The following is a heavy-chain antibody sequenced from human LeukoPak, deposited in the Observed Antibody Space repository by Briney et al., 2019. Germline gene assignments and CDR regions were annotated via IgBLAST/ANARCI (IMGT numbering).Heavy chain of an antibody. J-gene: IGHJ6*02. V-gene: IGHV3-30-3*01. Sequence: GGSLRLSCTASGFTFSSYAMHWVRQAPGKGLEWVAVISYDGSNKYYADSVKGRFTISRDNSKNTLYLQMNSLRAEDTAVYYCARGTPSSSGWLYYGMDVWGQGTTVTVSS. CDR3: ARGTPSSSGWLYYGMDV. CDR1: GFTFSSYA. CDR2: ISYDGSNK. D-gene: IGHD6-19*01.